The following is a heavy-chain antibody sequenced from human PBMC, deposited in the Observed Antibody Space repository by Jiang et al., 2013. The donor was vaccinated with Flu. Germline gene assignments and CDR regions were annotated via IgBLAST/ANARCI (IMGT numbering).Heavy chain of an antibody. CDR1: FTSYG. V-gene: IGHV1-46*01. D-gene: IGHD3-22*01. J-gene: IGHJ4*02. Sequence: FTSYGISWVRQAPGQGLEWMGIINPSGGSTSYAQKFQGRVTMTRDTSTSTVYMELSSLRSEDTAVYYCARDLGLNKEYDSSGKPDYWGQGTLVTVSS. CDR3: ARDLGLNKEYDSSGKPDY. CDR2: INPSGGST.